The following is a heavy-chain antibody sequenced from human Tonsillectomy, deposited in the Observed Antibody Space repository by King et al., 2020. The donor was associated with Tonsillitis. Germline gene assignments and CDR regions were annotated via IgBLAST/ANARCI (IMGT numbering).Heavy chain of an antibody. CDR2: IFYSGST. J-gene: IGHJ4*02. CDR1: GGSVSSGSYY. V-gene: IGHV4-61*01. CDR3: AGVGLLWFGELFEEGSFGY. Sequence: VQLQESGPGLVKPSETLSLTCTVSGGSVSSGSYYWSWIRQPPGKGLGWIGYIFYSGSTNYNPSLRSRVTISVDTSKNQFSLKLGSVTAADTAVYYCAGVGLLWFGELFEEGSFGYWGQGTLVTVSS. D-gene: IGHD3-10*01.